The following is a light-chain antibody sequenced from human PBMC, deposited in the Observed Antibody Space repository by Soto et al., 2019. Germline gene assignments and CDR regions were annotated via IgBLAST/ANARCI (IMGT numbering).Light chain of an antibody. CDR2: DAS. J-gene: IGKJ2*01. V-gene: IGKV3-15*01. CDR3: QQYNHWPLYT. CDR1: QSVSRN. Sequence: EVVMTQSPATLSVSQGERATLSCRASQSVSRNLAWYQQRPGRAPRLLIYDASTRATNIPTRFSGSGSGTEFTLTISSLQSEDFAVYYRQQYNHWPLYTFGQGTKLEIK.